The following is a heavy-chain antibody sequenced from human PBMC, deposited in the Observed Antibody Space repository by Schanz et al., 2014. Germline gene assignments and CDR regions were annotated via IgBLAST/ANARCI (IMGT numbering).Heavy chain of an antibody. V-gene: IGHV3-7*03. CDR2: IKQDESER. D-gene: IGHD3-3*01. J-gene: IGHJ4*02. Sequence: EVQLVESGGGLVQPGGSLRLSCAASGFTFSTYWMSWVRQAPGQGLEWVGNIKQDESERSYVDSVQGRFTMSRDTSKNSPYMELTRLRADDTAVYYCARDQRGYYAGDSWGQGTLVTVSS. CDR1: GFTFSTYW. CDR3: ARDQRGYYAGDS.